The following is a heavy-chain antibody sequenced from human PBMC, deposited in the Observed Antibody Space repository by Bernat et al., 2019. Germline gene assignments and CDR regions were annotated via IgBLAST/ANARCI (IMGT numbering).Heavy chain of an antibody. V-gene: IGHV4-34*01. D-gene: IGHD3-16*02. CDR2: INHSGST. CDR3: ARGFSATVYDYIWGSYRRSRYYFDY. Sequence: QVQLQQWGAGLLKPSETLSLTCAVYGGSFSGYYWSWIRQPPGKGLEWIGEINHSGSTNYNPSLKSRVTISVDTSKNKFSLKLSSVTAADTAVYYCARGFSATVYDYIWGSYRRSRYYFDYWGQGTLVTVSS. CDR1: GGSFSGYY. J-gene: IGHJ4*02.